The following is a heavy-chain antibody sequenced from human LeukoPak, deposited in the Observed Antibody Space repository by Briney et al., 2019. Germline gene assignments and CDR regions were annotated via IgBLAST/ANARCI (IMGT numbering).Heavy chain of an antibody. CDR3: ARDLRLSGGGAFDI. CDR2: ISSSGSFI. Sequence: PGGSLRLSCAAAGFTFSSYRMNWVRLAPGKGLEWVSSISSSGSFIYYADSVKGRFTISRDNAKNSLYLQMNSLRAEDTAVYYCARDLRLSGGGAFDIWGQGTMVTVSS. D-gene: IGHD2-15*01. V-gene: IGHV3-21*01. CDR1: GFTFSSYR. J-gene: IGHJ3*02.